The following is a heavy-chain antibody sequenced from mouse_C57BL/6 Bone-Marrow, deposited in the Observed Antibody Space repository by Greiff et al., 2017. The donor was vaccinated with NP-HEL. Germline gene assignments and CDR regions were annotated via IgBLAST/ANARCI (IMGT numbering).Heavy chain of an antibody. V-gene: IGHV1-69*01. CDR3: ARFGIYSRAMDY. CDR1: GYTFTSYW. J-gene: IGHJ4*01. CDR2: IDPSGSYT. Sequence: QVQLQQPGAELAMPGASVKLSCKASGYTFTSYWMHWVKQRPGQGLEWIGEIDPSGSYTNYNQKFKGKSTLTADKSSSTAYIQLSSLTSEDSAVDYCARFGIYSRAMDYWGQGTSVTVSS. D-gene: IGHD2-14*01.